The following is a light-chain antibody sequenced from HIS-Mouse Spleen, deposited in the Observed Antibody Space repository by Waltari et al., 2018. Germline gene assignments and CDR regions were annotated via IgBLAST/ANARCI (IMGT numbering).Light chain of an antibody. CDR2: EVS. V-gene: IGLV2-14*01. J-gene: IGLJ3*02. Sequence: QSALTQPASVSGSPGQSITISCTGTSSYVGGYNYVPWYQQHPGKAPKLMIYEVSNRPSGVSNRFSGSKSGNTASLTISGLQAEDEADYYCSSYKSSSSWVFGGGTKLTVL. CDR1: SSYVGGYNY. CDR3: SSYKSSSSWV.